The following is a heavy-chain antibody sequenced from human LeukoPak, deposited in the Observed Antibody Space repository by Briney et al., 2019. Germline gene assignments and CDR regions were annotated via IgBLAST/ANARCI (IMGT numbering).Heavy chain of an antibody. J-gene: IGHJ6*02. CDR3: AREAINYYGSGSYNYYYGMDV. Sequence: PSETLSLTCIVSGGSISSYYWSWIRQPPGEGREWIGFIYHIGSTNYSPSLKSRVTISVDTSTNQFSLKLSSVTAADTAVYYGAREAINYYGSGSYNYYYGMDVWGQGTTVTVSS. CDR2: IYHIGST. V-gene: IGHV4-59*01. D-gene: IGHD3-10*01. CDR1: GGSISSYY.